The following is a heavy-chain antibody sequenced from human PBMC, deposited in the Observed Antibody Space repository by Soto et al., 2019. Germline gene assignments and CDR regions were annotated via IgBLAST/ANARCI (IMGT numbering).Heavy chain of an antibody. J-gene: IGHJ6*02. CDR3: ARFGIAAAHNYYYYGMDV. V-gene: IGHV5-51*01. CDR2: IYPGDSDT. CDR1: GYSFTSYW. D-gene: IGHD6-13*01. Sequence: GESLKISCKGSGYSFTSYWIGWVRQMPGKGLEWMGIIYPGDSDTRYSPSFQGQVTISADKAISTAYLQMNSLRAEDTAVYYCARFGIAAAHNYYYYGMDVWGQGTTVTVSS.